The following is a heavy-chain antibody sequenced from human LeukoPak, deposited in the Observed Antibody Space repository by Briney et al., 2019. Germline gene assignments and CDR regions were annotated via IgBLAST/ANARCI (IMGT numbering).Heavy chain of an antibody. CDR2: FDPEDGET. CDR1: GYTLTELS. V-gene: IGHV1-24*01. J-gene: IGHJ5*02. D-gene: IGHD3-10*01. Sequence: ASVKVSCKVSGYTLTELSMHWVRQAPGKGLEWMGGFDPEDGETIYAQKFQGRVTMTEDTSTDTAHMELSSLRSEDTAVYYCAPLRRVRAVWFGEWKNWFDPWGQGTLVTVSS. CDR3: APLRRVRAVWFGEWKNWFDP.